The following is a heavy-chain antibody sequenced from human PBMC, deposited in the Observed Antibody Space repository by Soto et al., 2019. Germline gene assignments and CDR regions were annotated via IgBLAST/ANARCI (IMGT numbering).Heavy chain of an antibody. Sequence: QLQLHESGPGLVKPSGTLSLTCGLSGGSLTTPVWWTWVRLRPGKGLEWLGEVFHSGSTNYNPALQSRVTISVDKSTNQFPLRPSSVTAANTAVYYCARKAWTGLDYWGPGALVTVSS. CDR3: ARKAWTGLDY. D-gene: IGHD1-1*01. J-gene: IGHJ4*02. CDR1: GGSLTTPVW. V-gene: IGHV4-4*02. CDR2: VFHSGST.